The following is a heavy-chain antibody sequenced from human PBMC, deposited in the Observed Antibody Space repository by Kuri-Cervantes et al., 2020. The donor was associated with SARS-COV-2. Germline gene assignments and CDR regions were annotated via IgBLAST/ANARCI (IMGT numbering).Heavy chain of an antibody. CDR3: ARVRGGDPHPHRGRSRFDY. D-gene: IGHD2-21*02. CDR2: ISYDGSNK. Sequence: GEYLKIYCAAHGFTFSSYGMHWVREAPGKGLEWVAVISYDGSNKYYADPVKGRFAISRDNSKITLYLQMNSLRAEDTAVYYCARVRGGDPHPHRGRSRFDYWGQGTLVTVSS. V-gene: IGHV3-30*03. CDR1: GFTFSSYG. J-gene: IGHJ4*02.